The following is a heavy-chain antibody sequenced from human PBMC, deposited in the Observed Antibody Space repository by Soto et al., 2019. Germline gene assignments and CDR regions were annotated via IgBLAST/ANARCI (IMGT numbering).Heavy chain of an antibody. V-gene: IGHV3-33*01. Sequence: QVQLVESGGGVVQPGRSLRLSCAASEFTFSNYGMHWVRQAPGKGLEWVAVILNDGSNRYHADSVKDRFTISRDNSKNTLYLQMNSLRAEDTAVYYCARDDEYSGNGMDVWRQGTTVTVS. D-gene: IGHD3-10*01. J-gene: IGHJ6*02. CDR1: EFTFSNYG. CDR2: ILNDGSNR. CDR3: ARDDEYSGNGMDV.